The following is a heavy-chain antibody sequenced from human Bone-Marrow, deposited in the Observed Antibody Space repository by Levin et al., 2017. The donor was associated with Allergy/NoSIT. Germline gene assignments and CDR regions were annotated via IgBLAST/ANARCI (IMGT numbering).Heavy chain of an antibody. V-gene: IGHV4-39*01. CDR2: IYYSGST. Sequence: SETLSLTCTVSGGSISSSSYYWGWIRQPPGKGLEWIGSIYYSGSTYYNPSLKSRVTISVDTSKNQFSLKLSSVTAADTAVYYCASSPLSSWYPAAFDYWGQGTLVTVSS. J-gene: IGHJ4*02. CDR3: ASSPLSSWYPAAFDY. CDR1: GGSISSSSYY. D-gene: IGHD6-13*01.